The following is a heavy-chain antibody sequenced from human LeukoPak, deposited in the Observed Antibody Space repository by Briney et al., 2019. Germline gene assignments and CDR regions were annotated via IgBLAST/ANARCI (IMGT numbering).Heavy chain of an antibody. CDR3: ARGMLSSTMLNWFDP. CDR2: ISYSGTT. D-gene: IGHD3-10*01. J-gene: IGHJ5*02. CDR1: GGSISSSTYY. Sequence: PSETLSLTCTVSGGSISSSTYYWGWIRQPPGKGLEWIGSISYSGTTYYNPYLKSRVTISVDTSKNQFSLKLSSVTAADTAVYYCARGMLSSTMLNWFDPWGQGTLVTVSS. V-gene: IGHV4-39*01.